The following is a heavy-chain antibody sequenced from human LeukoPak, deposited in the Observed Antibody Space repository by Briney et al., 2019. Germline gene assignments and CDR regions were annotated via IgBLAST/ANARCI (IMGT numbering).Heavy chain of an antibody. CDR2: INHSGST. D-gene: IGHD3-9*01. V-gene: IGHV4-34*01. CDR1: GGSFSGYY. CDR3: ARESFEEKVRWFDP. Sequence: SETLSLTCAVYGGSFSGYYWSWIRQPPGKGLEWIGEINHSGSTNYNPSLKSRVTISVGTSKNQFSLKLSSVTAADTAVYYCARESFEEKVRWFDPWGQGTLVTVSS. J-gene: IGHJ5*02.